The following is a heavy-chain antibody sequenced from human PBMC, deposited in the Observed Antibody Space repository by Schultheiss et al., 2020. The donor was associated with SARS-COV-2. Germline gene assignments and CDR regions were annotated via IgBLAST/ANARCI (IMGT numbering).Heavy chain of an antibody. CDR1: GFSLSTSGMC. J-gene: IGHJ3*02. CDR3: ASTGDYYGSGSPGAFDI. Sequence: SETLSLTCTFSGFSLSTSGMCVSWIRQPPGKGLEWIGYIYYSGSTNYNPSLKSRVTISVDTSKNQFSLKLSSVTAADTAVYYCASTGDYYGSGSPGAFDIWGQGTMVTVSS. D-gene: IGHD3-10*01. V-gene: IGHV4-61*08. CDR2: IYYSGST.